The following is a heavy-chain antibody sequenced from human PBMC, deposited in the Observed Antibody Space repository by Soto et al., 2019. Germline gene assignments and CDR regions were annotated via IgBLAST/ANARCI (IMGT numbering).Heavy chain of an antibody. Sequence: QVQLVESGGGVVQPGRSLRLSCAASGFTFSSYGMHWVRQAPGKGLEWVAVIWYDGSNKYYADSVKGRITISRDNSKKTLYLQMNSLRAKDTAVYYWARVVEPNWFDPWGQRTLVTVSS. V-gene: IGHV3-33*01. CDR2: IWYDGSNK. CDR1: GFTFSSYG. CDR3: ARVVEPNWFDP. D-gene: IGHD1-1*01. J-gene: IGHJ5*02.